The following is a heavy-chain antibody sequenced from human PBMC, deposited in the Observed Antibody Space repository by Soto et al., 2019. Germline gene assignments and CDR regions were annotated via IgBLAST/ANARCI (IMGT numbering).Heavy chain of an antibody. CDR2: ISGSGNII. CDR3: AKNPNGDYLGAFDD. J-gene: IGHJ4*02. Sequence: VQLLESGGDLVQPGGSLRLSCAASGFAFSNYAVTWVRQAQGKGLEWVSRISGSGNIIYYADSVKGRFIISRDNTTTTPYQKMNSLRADDTAVYYCAKNPNGDYLGAFDDLSQGTLVTVSS. D-gene: IGHD4-17*01. CDR1: GFAFSNYA. V-gene: IGHV3-23*01.